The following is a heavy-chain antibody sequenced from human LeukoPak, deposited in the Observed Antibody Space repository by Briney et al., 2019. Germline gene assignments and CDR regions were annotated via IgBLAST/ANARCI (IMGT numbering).Heavy chain of an antibody. CDR3: ARGVPTATARWFDP. J-gene: IGHJ5*02. Sequence: SETLSLTCIVSGGSVSSGNYYWSWIRQPPGKGPEWIGYIYSSGSTNYNPSLKSRVTISVDTSKNQFSPMVSSVTAADTALYYCARGVPTATARWFDPWGQGTLVTVSS. CDR2: IYSSGST. V-gene: IGHV4-61*01. CDR1: GGSVSSGNYY. D-gene: IGHD2-21*02.